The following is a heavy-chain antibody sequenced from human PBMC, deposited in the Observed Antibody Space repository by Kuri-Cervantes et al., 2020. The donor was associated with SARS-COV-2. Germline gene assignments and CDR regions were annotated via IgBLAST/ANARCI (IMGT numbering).Heavy chain of an antibody. J-gene: IGHJ3*02. CDR1: GFTFSDAW. CDR2: IKSKSDGGTI. D-gene: IGHD6-19*01. Sequence: GESLKISCAASGFTFSDAWMSWVRQAPGKGLEWVGRIKSKSDGGTIDHAAPVKGRFTISRDDSKNTLYLEMNYLKAEGTALYYCTTPASVAGTDDAFDIWGQGTMVTVSS. V-gene: IGHV3-15*01. CDR3: TTPASVAGTDDAFDI.